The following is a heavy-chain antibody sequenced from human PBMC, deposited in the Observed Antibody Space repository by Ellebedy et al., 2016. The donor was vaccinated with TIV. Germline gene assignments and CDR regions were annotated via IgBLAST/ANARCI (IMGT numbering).Heavy chain of an antibody. CDR3: AKTVAHEY. V-gene: IGHV3-11*01. CDR1: GFTFSDYY. J-gene: IGHJ4*02. CDR2: IRSSGRSI. Sequence: PGGSLRLSCVASGFTFSDYYMTWIRQAPGKGLEWISYIRSSGRSIYYADSVKGRFTISRDNAKNMLYLQMNSLTAEDTAVYSCAKTVAHEYWGRGTLVTVSS. D-gene: IGHD4-23*01.